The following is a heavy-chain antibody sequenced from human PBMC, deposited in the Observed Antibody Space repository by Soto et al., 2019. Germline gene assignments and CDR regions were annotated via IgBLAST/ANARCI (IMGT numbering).Heavy chain of an antibody. Sequence: VGSLRLSCAASGFTVSSNYMTWVRQAPGKGLEWVSVIYSDGTTYYADSVKGRFTISRDNSKNTLYLQMNSLRAEDTAVYYCARDRYSKSDYKYGMDVWGQGTTVTVSS. CDR3: ARDRYSKSDYKYGMDV. D-gene: IGHD6-13*01. J-gene: IGHJ6*02. CDR2: IYSDGTT. CDR1: GFTVSSNY. V-gene: IGHV3-53*01.